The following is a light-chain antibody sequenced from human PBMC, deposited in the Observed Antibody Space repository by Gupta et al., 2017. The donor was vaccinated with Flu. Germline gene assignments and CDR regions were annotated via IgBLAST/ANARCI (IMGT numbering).Light chain of an antibody. CDR2: DTS. CDR1: QDISNY. CDR3: QQYDDPPPT. J-gene: IGKJ5*01. Sequence: PSSLSASVGDRVTITCQASQDISNYLNWYQQKPGKAPKLLIYDTSNLETGVPSRFSGSGSGTHFTFTISSLQPEDIATYYCQQYDDPPPTFGQGTRLEIK. V-gene: IGKV1-33*01.